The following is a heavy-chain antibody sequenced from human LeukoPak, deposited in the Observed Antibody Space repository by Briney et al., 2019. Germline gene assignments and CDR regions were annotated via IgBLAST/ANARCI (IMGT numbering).Heavy chain of an antibody. V-gene: IGHV4-59*01. Sequence: SETLSLTCTVSGGSISSYYWSWIRQPPGKGLEWIGYIYYSGSTNYNPSLKSRVTISVDTSKNQFSLKLSSVTAADTAVYYCAGESEGFTIFGVVSNWFDPWGQGTLVTVSS. D-gene: IGHD3-3*01. CDR3: AGESEGFTIFGVVSNWFDP. J-gene: IGHJ5*02. CDR1: GGSISSYY. CDR2: IYYSGST.